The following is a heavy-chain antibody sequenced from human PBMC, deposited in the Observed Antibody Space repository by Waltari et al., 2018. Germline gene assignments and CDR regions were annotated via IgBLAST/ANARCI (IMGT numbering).Heavy chain of an antibody. CDR2: IYSAVTT. D-gene: IGHD2-21*02. J-gene: IGHJ4*02. CDR1: GFTVTNYY. Sequence: HLVESGGGLIQPGGYLRLSCAASGFTVTNYYMSWVRQAPGRGLECVSVIYSAVTTYYADSVKGRFTISRDTFRNTLYLQMDNLRPDDTAVYYCARGNTASLDYWGQGTLVTVSS. V-gene: IGHV3-53*01. CDR3: ARGNTASLDY.